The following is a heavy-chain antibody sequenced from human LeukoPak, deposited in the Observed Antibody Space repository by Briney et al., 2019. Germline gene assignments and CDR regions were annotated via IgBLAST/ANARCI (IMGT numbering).Heavy chain of an antibody. CDR1: GYTLTELS. D-gene: IGHD6-19*01. CDR2: FDPEDGET. V-gene: IGHV1-24*01. Sequence: ASVKVSCKVSGYTLTELSMHWVRQAPGKGLEWMGGFDPEDGETIYAQKFQGRVTMTEDTSTDTAYMELSSLRSEDTAVYYCATDQSSSGWQNFDYWGQGTLVTVSS. CDR3: ATDQSSSGWQNFDY. J-gene: IGHJ4*02.